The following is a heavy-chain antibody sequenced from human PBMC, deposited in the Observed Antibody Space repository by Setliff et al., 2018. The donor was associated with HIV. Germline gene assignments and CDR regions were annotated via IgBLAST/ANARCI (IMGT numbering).Heavy chain of an antibody. V-gene: IGHV4-59*08. CDR1: GGSFSGYY. D-gene: IGHD2-8*01. J-gene: IGHJ4*02. CDR3: ARSFGNGNSRLGN. Sequence: SETLSLTCAVYGGSFSGYYWSWIRQPPGKGLEWIGYIYYSGSTNYNPSLKSRVTISVDTSKNQFSLKLSSVTAADTAVYYCARSFGNGNSRLGNWGQGTLVTVSS. CDR2: IYYSGST.